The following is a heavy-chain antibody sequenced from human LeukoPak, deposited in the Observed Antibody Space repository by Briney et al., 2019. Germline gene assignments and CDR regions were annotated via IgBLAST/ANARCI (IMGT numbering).Heavy chain of an antibody. CDR1: GGSMSNYY. CDR2: IFYSGST. Sequence: SETLSLTCTVSGGSMSNYYWTWIRQPPGKGLEWIAYIFYSGSTNYNPSLKSRVTISVDTSKNQFSLKLNSVTAADTAVYYCARLRGNYFPDFWGQGTLVTASS. CDR3: ARLRGNYFPDF. J-gene: IGHJ4*02. V-gene: IGHV4-59*01. D-gene: IGHD2/OR15-2a*01.